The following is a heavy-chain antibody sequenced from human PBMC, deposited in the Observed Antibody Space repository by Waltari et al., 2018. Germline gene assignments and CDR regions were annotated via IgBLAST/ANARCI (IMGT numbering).Heavy chain of an antibody. D-gene: IGHD3-9*01. Sequence: EVQLVESGGGMVKPGGYLRLYWADSGFTYSSNSQKGVRQAPGKWLEWVSSISSSSSYIYYADSLKGRFTISRDNAKNSLYLQMNSLRAEDTAVYYFAKEDYDILSDRSPWGQGTLFTVSS. CDR3: AKEDYDILSDRSP. V-gene: IGHV3-21*04. J-gene: IGHJ5*02. CDR1: GFTYSSNS. CDR2: ISSSSSYI.